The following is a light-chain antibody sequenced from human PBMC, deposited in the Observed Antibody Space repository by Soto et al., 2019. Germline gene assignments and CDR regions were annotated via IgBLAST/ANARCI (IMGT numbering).Light chain of an antibody. CDR1: SSDVGGYNY. CDR2: EVS. CDR3: SSYTSSSTLV. V-gene: IGLV2-14*01. Sequence: QSALTQPASGSGSPGQSITISCTGTSSDVGGYNYVSWYQQHPGKAPKLMIYEVSNRPSGVSNRFSGSNSGNTASLTISGLQAEDEADYYCSSYTSSSTLVFGTGTKVTVL. J-gene: IGLJ1*01.